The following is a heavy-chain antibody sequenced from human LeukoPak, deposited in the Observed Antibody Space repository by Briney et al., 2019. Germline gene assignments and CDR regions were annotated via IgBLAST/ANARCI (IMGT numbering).Heavy chain of an antibody. J-gene: IGHJ4*02. CDR1: GFTFSSYA. CDR3: AKGSYCSSTSCYFVGSIDY. V-gene: IGHV3-23*01. CDR2: ISGSGGST. D-gene: IGHD2-2*01. Sequence: AGGSLRLSCAASGFTFSSYAMSWVRQAPGKGLEWVSAISGSGGSTYYADSVKGRFTISRDNSKNTLYLQMNSLRAEDTAVYYCAKGSYCSSTSCYFVGSIDYWGQRTLVTVSS.